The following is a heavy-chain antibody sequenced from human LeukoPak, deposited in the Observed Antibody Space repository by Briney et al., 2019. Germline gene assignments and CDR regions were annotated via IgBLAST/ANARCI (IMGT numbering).Heavy chain of an antibody. CDR1: GFTSSRYW. V-gene: IGHV3-7*01. D-gene: IGHD1-1*01. CDR3: ATMGLEPLPYYFDY. CDR2: IKRDGSER. J-gene: IGHJ4*02. Sequence: GGSLRLSCAASGFTSSRYWMSWVRQAPGKGLEWVANIKRDGSERYHVDSVRGRFTISRDNAKNSLFLQVNSLRAEDTAVYYCATMGLEPLPYYFDYWGQGTLVTVSS.